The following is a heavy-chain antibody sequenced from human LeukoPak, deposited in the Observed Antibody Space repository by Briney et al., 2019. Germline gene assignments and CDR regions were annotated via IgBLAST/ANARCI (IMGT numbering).Heavy chain of an antibody. D-gene: IGHD6-19*01. CDR1: GGSISSYY. J-gene: IGHJ4*02. CDR3: AIGSGWLEYYFDY. V-gene: IGHV4-4*09. Sequence: SETLSLTCTVSGGSISSYYWSWIRQPPGKGLEWIGCIYTSGSTNYNPSLKSRVTISVGTYKNQFPLKPSSVTATAMAEYDCAIGSGWLEYYFDYWGQGTLVTVSS. CDR2: IYTSGST.